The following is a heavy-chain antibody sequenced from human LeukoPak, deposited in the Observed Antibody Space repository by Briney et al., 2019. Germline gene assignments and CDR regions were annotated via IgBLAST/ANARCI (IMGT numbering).Heavy chain of an antibody. V-gene: IGHV1-46*01. D-gene: IGHD3-22*01. Sequence: ASVKVSCKASGYAFITYYIYWVRQAPGQGLECVGIINPSGGGTNYAQKFQDRVTVTTDMSTTTVYMELSSLTSEDMAVYYCARGAPPTYYDSRGYLDYWGQGTQVTVSS. CDR2: INPSGGGT. CDR1: GYAFITYY. J-gene: IGHJ4*02. CDR3: ARGAPPTYYDSRGYLDY.